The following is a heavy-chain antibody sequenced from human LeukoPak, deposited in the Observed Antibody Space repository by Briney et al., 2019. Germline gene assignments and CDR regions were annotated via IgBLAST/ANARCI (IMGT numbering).Heavy chain of an antibody. D-gene: IGHD6-19*01. CDR3: ARVLNVRSISVAGKGRSNGRRHYFDY. V-gene: IGHV4-34*01. Sequence: SETLSLTCAVYGGSFSGYYWSWIRQPPGKGLEWIGEINHSGSTNYNPSLKSRVTISVDTSKNQFSLKLSSVTAADTAVYYSARVLNVRSISVAGKGRSNGRRHYFDYWGQGTLVTVSS. CDR2: INHSGST. J-gene: IGHJ4*02. CDR1: GGSFSGYY.